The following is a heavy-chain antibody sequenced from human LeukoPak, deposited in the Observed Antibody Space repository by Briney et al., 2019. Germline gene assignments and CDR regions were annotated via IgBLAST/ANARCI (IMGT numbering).Heavy chain of an antibody. Sequence: PSETLSLTCTVSGDSISSSNYYWGWIRQPPGKGLEWIGIIYYSGSTNYNPSLKSRVTISVDRSKDQFSLKLSSVTAADTAVYYCARLDSGTYSPIDYWGQGTLVTVSS. CDR3: ARLDSGTYSPIDY. CDR2: IYYSGST. J-gene: IGHJ4*02. CDR1: GDSISSSNYY. D-gene: IGHD3-10*01. V-gene: IGHV4-39*01.